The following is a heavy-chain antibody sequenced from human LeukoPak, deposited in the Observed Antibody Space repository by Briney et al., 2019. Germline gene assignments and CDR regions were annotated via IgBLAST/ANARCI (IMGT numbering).Heavy chain of an antibody. CDR1: DDSFSSHY. CDR2: ISYIGST. CDR3: ARDLVTVTKGFDI. D-gene: IGHD4-17*01. J-gene: IGHJ3*02. Sequence: SETLSLTCAVSDDSFSSHYWTWIRQPPGKGLEWIGYISYIGSTNYNPSLKSRVTISTDTSKIQFSLKLSSVTAADTAVYYCARDLVTVTKGFDIWGQGTMVSVSS. V-gene: IGHV4-59*11.